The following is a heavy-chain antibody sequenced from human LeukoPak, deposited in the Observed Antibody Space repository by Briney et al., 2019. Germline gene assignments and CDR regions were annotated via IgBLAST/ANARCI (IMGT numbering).Heavy chain of an antibody. D-gene: IGHD3-10*01. CDR3: AKRHYYGSGSYCFDY. CDR2: ISGTSASK. Sequence: PGGSLRLSCAASGFTFNNCTMGWVRQAPGNGLEWVSSISGTSASKYYADSVKGRFTISRDNSKNTLYLQMNSLRAEDTAVYYCAKRHYYGSGSYCFDYWGQGTLVAVSS. V-gene: IGHV3-23*01. CDR1: GFTFNNCT. J-gene: IGHJ4*02.